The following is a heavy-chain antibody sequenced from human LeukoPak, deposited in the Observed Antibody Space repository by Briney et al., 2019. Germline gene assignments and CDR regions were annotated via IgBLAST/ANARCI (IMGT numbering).Heavy chain of an antibody. CDR2: MNPNSGNT. J-gene: IGHJ4*02. V-gene: IGHV1-8*01. D-gene: IGHD6-13*01. Sequence: ASVKVSCKASGGTLSSYAINWVRQATGQGLEWMGWMNPNSGNTGYAQKFQGRVTMTRNTSISTAYMELSSLRSEDTAVYYCAIRGQQLVLFDYWGQGTLVTVSS. CDR3: AIRGQQLVLFDY. CDR1: GGTLSSYA.